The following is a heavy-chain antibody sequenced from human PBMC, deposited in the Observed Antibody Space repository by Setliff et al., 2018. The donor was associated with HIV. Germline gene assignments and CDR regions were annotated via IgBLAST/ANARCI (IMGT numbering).Heavy chain of an antibody. CDR3: ARDQLRIPERWDFDF. Sequence: LRLSCAASGFTFSRYAMTWVRQAPGKGLEWVAYISAGSSLIYYVESVKGRFTISRDNAKNSLYLQMNTLRVEDTALYYCARDQLRIPERWDFDFWGQGTLVTVSS. CDR1: GFTFSRYA. CDR2: ISAGSSLI. D-gene: IGHD1-26*01. J-gene: IGHJ4*02. V-gene: IGHV3-48*01.